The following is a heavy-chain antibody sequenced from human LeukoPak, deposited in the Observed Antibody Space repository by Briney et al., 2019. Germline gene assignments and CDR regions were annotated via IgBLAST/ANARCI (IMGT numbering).Heavy chain of an antibody. CDR3: ARGNRGQLEDAFDI. CDR2: MNPNSGNT. V-gene: IGHV1-8*03. CDR1: GYTFTSYD. D-gene: IGHD6-6*01. Sequence: ASVKVSCKASGYTFTSYDINWVRQATAQGLEWMGWMNPNSGNTGYAQKFQGRVTITMNTSISTAYMELSSLRSEDTAVYYCARGNRGQLEDAFDIWGQGTMVTVSS. J-gene: IGHJ3*02.